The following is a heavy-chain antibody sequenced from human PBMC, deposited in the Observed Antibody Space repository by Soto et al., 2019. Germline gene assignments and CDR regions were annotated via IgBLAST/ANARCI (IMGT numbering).Heavy chain of an antibody. CDR2: IYHSGSS. V-gene: IGHV4-39*01. CDR1: GGSIRGSNYF. Sequence: QLQLQESGPGLVKPSEALSLTCTVSGGSIRGSNYFWGWVRQAPGKGLEWIASIYHSGSSYYNPSLQSRVTISVDTSKNQVSLKLSSVPAADTAVYYFSSRRAYMMTFGGDSDTDMDVWGQGTTVTVSS. CDR3: SSRRAYMMTFGGDSDTDMDV. J-gene: IGHJ6*02. D-gene: IGHD3-16*01.